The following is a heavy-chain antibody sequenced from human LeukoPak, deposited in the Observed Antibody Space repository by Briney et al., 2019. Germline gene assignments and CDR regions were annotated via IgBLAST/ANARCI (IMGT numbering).Heavy chain of an antibody. D-gene: IGHD3-10*01. J-gene: IGHJ3*02. CDR2: ISSSDSTI. CDR3: AKDLEEGSGSYYNFVNAFDI. V-gene: IGHV3-48*03. Sequence: GGSLRLSCAASGFTFSSYEMNWVRQAPGKGLEWVSYISSSDSTIYYADSVKGRFTISRDNAKNSLYLQMNSLRAEDTAVYYCAKDLEEGSGSYYNFVNAFDIWGQGTMVTVSS. CDR1: GFTFSSYE.